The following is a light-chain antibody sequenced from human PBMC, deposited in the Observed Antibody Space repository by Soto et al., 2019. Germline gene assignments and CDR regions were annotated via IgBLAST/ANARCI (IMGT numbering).Light chain of an antibody. Sequence: DRQMTQSPSSLSASVGDRVTITCRASQSVSSYLNWYQHKPGKAPKLLIYAASSLQSGVPSRFSGSGSGTDFTLTISSLQPEDFSTYYCQQSYNTPHPFGGGTKVEIK. CDR1: QSVSSY. V-gene: IGKV1-39*01. CDR3: QQSYNTPHP. J-gene: IGKJ4*01. CDR2: AAS.